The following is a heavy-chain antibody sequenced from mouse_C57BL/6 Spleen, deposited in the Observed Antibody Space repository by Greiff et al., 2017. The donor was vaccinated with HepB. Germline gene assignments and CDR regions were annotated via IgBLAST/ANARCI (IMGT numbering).Heavy chain of an antibody. CDR3: VRHDDGYYVGYYAMDY. Sequence: GGGLVQPKGSLKLSCAASGFSFNTYAMNWVRQAPGKGLEWVARIRSKSNNYATYYADSVKDRFTISRDDSESMLYLQMNNLKTEDTAMYYCVRHDDGYYVGYYAMDYWGQGTSVTVSS. CDR2: IRSKSNNYAT. J-gene: IGHJ4*01. D-gene: IGHD2-3*01. V-gene: IGHV10-1*01. CDR1: GFSFNTYA.